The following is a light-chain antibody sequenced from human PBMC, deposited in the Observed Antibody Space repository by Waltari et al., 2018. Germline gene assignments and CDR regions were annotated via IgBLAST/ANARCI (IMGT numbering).Light chain of an antibody. CDR3: LQPPLT. Sequence: DIVSPQSPGTLSLSPGDSATLSCSASQSISTHLDWYQQKPGQAPRLLICDASKRATGIPARFSGGGSWTVFTLTISSLEPEDFAVYYCLQPPLTFGGGTKVEI. J-gene: IGKJ4*01. CDR1: QSISTH. V-gene: IGKV3-11*01. CDR2: DAS.